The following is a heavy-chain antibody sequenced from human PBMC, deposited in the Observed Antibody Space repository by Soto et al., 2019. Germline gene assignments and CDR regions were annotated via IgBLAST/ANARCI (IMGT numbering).Heavy chain of an antibody. D-gene: IGHD4-17*01. CDR2: ISYDGSNK. CDR3: ARDQVKGTMTIL. J-gene: IGHJ4*02. V-gene: IGHV3-30-3*01. Sequence: QPGGALRLSCAASGFTFINYAMHWVRHAPGKGLEWVAVISYDGSNKYYADSVKGRFTISRDNSKNTMYLQMNSLSAEDTAVYHCARDQVKGTMTILWGQGTLVTVSS. CDR1: GFTFINYA.